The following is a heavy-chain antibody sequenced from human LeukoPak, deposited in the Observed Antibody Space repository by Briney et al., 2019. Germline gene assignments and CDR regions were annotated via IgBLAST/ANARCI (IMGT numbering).Heavy chain of an antibody. CDR1: GYTFTSYA. D-gene: IGHD2-2*01. V-gene: IGHV1-3*01. J-gene: IGHJ5*02. CDR3: ARQRLTSLGWFDP. Sequence: GASVKVSCKASGYTFTSYAMHWVRQAPGQRLEWMGWINAGNGNTKYPQKFQGRVTITRDTSASTAYMELSSLRSEDTAVYYCARQRLTSLGWFDPWGQGTLVTVSS. CDR2: INAGNGNT.